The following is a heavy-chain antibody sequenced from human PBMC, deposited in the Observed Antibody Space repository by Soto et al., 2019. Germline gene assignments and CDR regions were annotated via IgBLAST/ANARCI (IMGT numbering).Heavy chain of an antibody. CDR3: AGNIVDTCDY. D-gene: IGHD5-12*01. CDR1: GFTFSNYS. J-gene: IGHJ4*02. Sequence: EVQMVESGGGLVKPGGSLRLSCAASGFTFSNYSMNWVRQAPGKGLEWVSSISSRSTYINYAGSVKGRFTISRDNAKNSLYLQMNSLSAEDTAVYYCAGNIVDTCDYWGQGTLVTVSS. V-gene: IGHV3-21*01. CDR2: ISSRSTYI.